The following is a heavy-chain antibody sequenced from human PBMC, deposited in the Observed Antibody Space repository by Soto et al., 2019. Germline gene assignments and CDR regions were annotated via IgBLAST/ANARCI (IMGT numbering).Heavy chain of an antibody. D-gene: IGHD4-17*01. Sequence: SVKVSCKASGGTFSSYSMSWVRQAPGQGLEWMGGIIPIFGTANYAQKFQGRVTITADESTSTAYMELSSLRSEDTAVYYCATSRHMTTAPTGYFDYWGQGTLVTVSS. CDR3: ATSRHMTTAPTGYFDY. J-gene: IGHJ4*02. CDR2: IIPIFGTA. CDR1: GGTFSSYS. V-gene: IGHV1-69*13.